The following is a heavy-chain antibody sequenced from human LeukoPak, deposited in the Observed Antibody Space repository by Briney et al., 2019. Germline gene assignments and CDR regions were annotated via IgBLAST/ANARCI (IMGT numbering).Heavy chain of an antibody. J-gene: IGHJ4*02. CDR2: ISYSGST. CDR3: ARGQYSGSWSYYFDY. CDR1: GGSISSYY. Sequence: SETLSLTCTVSGGSISSYYWNWIRQPPGKGLEWIGYISYSGSTNYNPSLKSRVTISLDTSKNQLSLQLSSVTAADTAVYYCARGQYSGSWSYYFDYWGQGTLVTASS. D-gene: IGHD6-13*01. V-gene: IGHV4-59*01.